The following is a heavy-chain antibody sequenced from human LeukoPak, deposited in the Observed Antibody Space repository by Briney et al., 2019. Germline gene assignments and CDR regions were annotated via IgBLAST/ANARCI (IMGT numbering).Heavy chain of an antibody. V-gene: IGHV3-21*01. D-gene: IGHD3-3*01. CDR2: ISSSSSYI. J-gene: IGHJ4*02. CDR3: ARDDFWSDYSGGFDY. CDR1: GFTFSSYS. Sequence: GGSLRLSCAASGFTFSSYSMNWVRQAPGKGLEWVSSISSSSSYIYYADSVKGRFTISRDNAKNSLYLQMNSLRAEDTAVYYCARDDFWSDYSGGFDYWGQGTLVTVSS.